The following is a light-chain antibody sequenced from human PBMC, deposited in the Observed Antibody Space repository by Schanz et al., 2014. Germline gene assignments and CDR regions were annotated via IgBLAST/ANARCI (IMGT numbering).Light chain of an antibody. J-gene: IGLJ3*02. CDR3: TSYTSSNTLV. V-gene: IGLV2-14*01. Sequence: QSALTQPASVSGSPGQSLTISCTGTSSDVGGYNYVSWYQQHPGKAPKLMLYDVSNRPSGVSNRFSGSKSGNTASLTISGLQAEDEADYYCTSYTSSNTLVFGGGTKLTVL. CDR1: SSDVGGYNY. CDR2: DVS.